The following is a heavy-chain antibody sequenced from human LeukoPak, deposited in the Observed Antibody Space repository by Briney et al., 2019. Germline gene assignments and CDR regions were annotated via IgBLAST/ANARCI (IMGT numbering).Heavy chain of an antibody. D-gene: IGHD3-9*01. CDR2: IYYSGST. V-gene: IGHV4-59*11. CDR3: ASYRRDNTYFIDF. Sequence: SETLSLTCTVSGASSRSHYRSWIRQPPGKGLDWIGYIYYSGSTNYNPSLKSRVTMSIDTSKNQFSLNLRSVTTADTAVYYCASYRRDNTYFIDFWDQGTLVTVSS. CDR1: GASSRSHY. J-gene: IGHJ4*02.